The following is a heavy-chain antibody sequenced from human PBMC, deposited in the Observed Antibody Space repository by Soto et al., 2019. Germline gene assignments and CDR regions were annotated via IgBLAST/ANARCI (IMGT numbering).Heavy chain of an antibody. D-gene: IGHD3-22*01. Sequence: LSLTCTVSGGSISSSSYYWGWIRQPPGKGLEWIGSIYYSGSTYYNPSLKSRVTISVDTSKNQFSLKLSSVTAADTAVYYCAGTYYDSSGYYFGAFDIWGQGTMVTVSS. CDR2: IYYSGST. V-gene: IGHV4-39*01. CDR1: GGSISSSSYY. J-gene: IGHJ3*02. CDR3: AGTYYDSSGYYFGAFDI.